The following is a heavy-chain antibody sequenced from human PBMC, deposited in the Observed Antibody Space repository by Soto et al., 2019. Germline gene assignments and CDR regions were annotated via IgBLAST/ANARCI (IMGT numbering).Heavy chain of an antibody. CDR1: GFSVSSHS. CDR3: ARGRGYCGGTNCYLDY. V-gene: IGHV3-48*02. D-gene: IGHD2-21*01. J-gene: IGHJ4*02. CDR2: ISSSGSTI. Sequence: EVQLVESGGGLVQPGGSLRLSCAASGFSVSSHSMKWVRQAPGKGLEWVSYISSSGSTIYYADSVKGGFTTSRDNAKNSLYLQMNSMRDDDTAVYYCARGRGYCGGTNCYLDYWGQGALVTVSS.